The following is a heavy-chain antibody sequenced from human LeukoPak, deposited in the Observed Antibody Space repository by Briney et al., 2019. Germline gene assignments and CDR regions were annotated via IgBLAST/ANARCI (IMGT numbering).Heavy chain of an antibody. CDR1: GFTFSGYA. CDR2: ISAGGGST. D-gene: IGHD3-9*01. Sequence: GGSLRLSCAASGFTFSGYAMSWVRQAPGKGLEWVAGISAGGGSTYYADSVKGRLTISRDNSKNMLYLQLNSLRAEDTAVYYCAKGDPPTYYDILTGQDYWGQGTLVTVSS. V-gene: IGHV3-23*01. J-gene: IGHJ4*02. CDR3: AKGDPPTYYDILTGQDY.